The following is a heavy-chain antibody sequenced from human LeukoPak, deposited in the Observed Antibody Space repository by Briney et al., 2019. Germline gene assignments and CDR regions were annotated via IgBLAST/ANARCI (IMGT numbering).Heavy chain of an antibody. CDR2: IYHSGST. CDR1: GYSISSGYY. Sequence: PSETLSLTCTVSGYSISSGYYWGWIRQPPGKGLEWIGSIYHSGSTYYNPSLKSRVTISVDTSKNQFSLKLSSVTAADTAVYYCARVTSYCSGGSCYSDIDYWGQGTLVTVSS. V-gene: IGHV4-38-2*02. CDR3: ARVTSYCSGGSCYSDIDY. J-gene: IGHJ4*02. D-gene: IGHD2-15*01.